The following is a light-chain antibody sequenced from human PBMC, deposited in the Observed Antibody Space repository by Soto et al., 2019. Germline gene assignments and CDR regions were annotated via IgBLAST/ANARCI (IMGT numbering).Light chain of an antibody. V-gene: IGKV3-20*01. CDR3: QQYGSSPRT. Sequence: EIVLTQSPGTLSLSPGERATLSCRASQSVRSDYLAWYQQKPGQAPRLHIYGASTRATGIPDRFTGSESGTDFTLTISRLEPEDFAVYYCQQYGSSPRTFGQGTKV. CDR2: GAS. CDR1: QSVRSDY. J-gene: IGKJ1*01.